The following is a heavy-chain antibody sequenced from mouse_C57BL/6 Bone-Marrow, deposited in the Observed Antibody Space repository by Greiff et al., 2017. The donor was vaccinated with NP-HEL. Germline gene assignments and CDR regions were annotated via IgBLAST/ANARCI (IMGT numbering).Heavy chain of an antibody. D-gene: IGHD1-1*01. Sequence: LVESGAELARPGASVKLSCKASGYTFTSYGISWVKQRTGQGLEWIGEIYPRSGNTYYNEKFKGKATLTADKSSSTAYMELRSLTSEDSAVYFCARGDYYGSSYDWFAYWGQGTLVTVSA. CDR2: IYPRSGNT. J-gene: IGHJ3*01. CDR1: GYTFTSYG. CDR3: ARGDYYGSSYDWFAY. V-gene: IGHV1-81*01.